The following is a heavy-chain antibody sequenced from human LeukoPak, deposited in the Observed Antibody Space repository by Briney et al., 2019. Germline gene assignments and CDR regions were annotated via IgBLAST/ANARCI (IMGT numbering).Heavy chain of an antibody. CDR1: GGSIRSYY. CDR2: IYYSGST. CDR3: ARVFCSSTRCSPNFDY. Sequence: SETLSLTCTVSGGSIRSYYWSWLRQPPGKGLEWIGYIYYSGSTSYNPSLKSPFTISVDMSKNQFSLRLTSVTAADTAVYYCARVFCSSTRCSPNFDYWGQGTLVTVSS. V-gene: IGHV4-59*01. J-gene: IGHJ4*02. D-gene: IGHD2-2*01.